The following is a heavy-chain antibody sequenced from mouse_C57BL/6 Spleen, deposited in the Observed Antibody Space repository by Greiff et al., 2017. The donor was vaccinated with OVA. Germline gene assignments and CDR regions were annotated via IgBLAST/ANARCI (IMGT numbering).Heavy chain of an antibody. CDR3: ARGNWDYAMDY. D-gene: IGHD4-1*01. J-gene: IGHJ4*01. CDR1: GYSITSGYD. CDR2: ISYSGST. Sequence: EVKLQESGPGMVKPSQSLSLTCTVTGYSITSGYDWHWIRHFPGNKLEWMGYISYSGSTNYNPSLKSRISITHDTSKNHVFLKLNSVTTEDTATYYCARGNWDYAMDYWGQGTSVTVSA. V-gene: IGHV3-1*01.